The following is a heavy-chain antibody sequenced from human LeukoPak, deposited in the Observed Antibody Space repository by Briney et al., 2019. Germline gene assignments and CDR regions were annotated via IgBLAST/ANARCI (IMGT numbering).Heavy chain of an antibody. CDR2: LNKDESST. J-gene: IGHJ4*02. CDR1: GFTFSSFW. V-gene: IGHV3-74*01. Sequence: GGSVTLSCAGSGFTFSSFWMLRLPQGPGQGRVCVSRLNKDESSTRYADYVKGRFTITKDNAKNTPYLQMNSLRAEDTAVYCCASSPGIAVVWGQGTLGTVSS. CDR3: ASSPGIAVV. D-gene: IGHD6-19*01.